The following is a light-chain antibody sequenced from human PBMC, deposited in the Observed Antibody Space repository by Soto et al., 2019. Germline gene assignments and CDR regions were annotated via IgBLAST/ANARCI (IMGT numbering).Light chain of an antibody. J-gene: IGLJ1*01. Sequence: QSVLTQPASVSGSPGQSITISCTGTSTDVGGYKYVSWYQQHPGTAPKLMIFEVNGRPSGVSDRFSGSKSGNTASLTISGLQPEDEADYYCSSYTSSRAYVFGIGTKVTVL. CDR2: EVN. CDR3: SSYTSSRAYV. CDR1: STDVGGYKY. V-gene: IGLV2-14*01.